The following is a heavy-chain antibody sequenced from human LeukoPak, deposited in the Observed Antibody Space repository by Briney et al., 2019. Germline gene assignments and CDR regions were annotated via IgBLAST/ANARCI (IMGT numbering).Heavy chain of an antibody. J-gene: IGHJ3*02. CDR2: IYYSGST. CDR3: ARQDRISGAFDI. Sequence: SETLSLTCTVSGGSISSYYWSWIRQPPGKGLEWIGYIYYSGSTKYNPSLKSRVTISGDTSKNQFSLKLNSVTAADTAVYYCARQDRISGAFDIRGQGTMVTVSS. D-gene: IGHD3-10*01. V-gene: IGHV4-59*01. CDR1: GGSISSYY.